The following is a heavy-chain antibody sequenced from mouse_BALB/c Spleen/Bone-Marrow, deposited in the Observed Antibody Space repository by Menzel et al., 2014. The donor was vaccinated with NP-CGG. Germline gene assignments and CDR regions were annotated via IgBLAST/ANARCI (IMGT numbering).Heavy chain of an antibody. CDR1: GYSFTGYY. J-gene: IGHJ1*01. Sequence: LVKTGTSVKISCKASGYSFTGYYIHWVKQTHGKSLEWIGYISCYNGATSYNQKFKGKATFTVDTSSTTAYSQFNSLTAEYSAVYYCARETTATYFDVWGAGTTVTVSS. D-gene: IGHD1-2*01. CDR3: ARETTATYFDV. V-gene: IGHV1S34*01. CDR2: ISCYNGAT.